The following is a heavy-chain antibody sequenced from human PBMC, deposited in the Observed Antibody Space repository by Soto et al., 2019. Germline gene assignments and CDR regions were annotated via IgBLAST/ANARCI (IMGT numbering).Heavy chain of an antibody. J-gene: IGHJ1*01. D-gene: IGHD4-17*01. V-gene: IGHV4-39*02. Sequence: SETLSLTCTVSGGSISSSSYYWGLFLQPPRKGLEWIGSIYYSGSTYYNPSLKSRVTISVDTSKNHFSLKLSSVTAADTAVYYCATHTDYGALTPPEYFQHWGQGTLVTVSS. CDR2: IYYSGST. CDR1: GGSISSSSYY. CDR3: ATHTDYGALTPPEYFQH.